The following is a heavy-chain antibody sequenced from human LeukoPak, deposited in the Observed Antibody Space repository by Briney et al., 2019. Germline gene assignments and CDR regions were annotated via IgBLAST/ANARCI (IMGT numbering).Heavy chain of an antibody. D-gene: IGHD6-13*01. CDR1: GFTFSSYS. CDR2: IRSSSSYI. J-gene: IGHJ6*03. V-gene: IGHV3-21*01. CDR3: ASMDSSSWYSKGYYYYMDV. Sequence: GGSLRLSCAASGFTFSSYSMNWVRQAPGKGLEWVSSIRSSSSYIYYADSVRGRCTSARDNAKNSLYMQMNSLRAEDTAVYYCASMDSSSWYSKGYYYYMDVWGKGTTVTVSS.